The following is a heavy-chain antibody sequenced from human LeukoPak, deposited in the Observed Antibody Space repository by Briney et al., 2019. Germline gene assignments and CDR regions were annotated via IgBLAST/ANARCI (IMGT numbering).Heavy chain of an antibody. V-gene: IGHV3-49*03. CDR1: GPTFGDYL. CDR2: ISGGTT. Sequence: GGSLRLSCTASGPTFGDYLMSWFRPAPGKGLEWIGFISGGTTEYAASVKGRFTISRDDSTSIAYLQMNSLTTEDTAVYYCTRGSGWLSVYWGQGTLVTVSS. J-gene: IGHJ4*02. D-gene: IGHD6-19*01. CDR3: TRGSGWLSVY.